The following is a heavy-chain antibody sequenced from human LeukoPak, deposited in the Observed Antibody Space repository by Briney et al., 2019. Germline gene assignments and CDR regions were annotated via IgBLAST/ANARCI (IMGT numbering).Heavy chain of an antibody. CDR2: ISAYNGNT. CDR3: AREGEGGKPDY. CDR1: GYTFTGYY. Sequence: ASVKVSCKASGYTFTGYYMHWVRQAPGQGLEWMGWISAYNGNTNYAQKLQGRVTMTTDTSTSTAYMELRSLRSDDTAVYYCAREGEGGKPDYWGQGTLVTVSS. V-gene: IGHV1-18*04. D-gene: IGHD3-16*01. J-gene: IGHJ4*02.